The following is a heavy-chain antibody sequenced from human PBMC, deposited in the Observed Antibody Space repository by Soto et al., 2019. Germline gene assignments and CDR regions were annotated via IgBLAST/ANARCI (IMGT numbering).Heavy chain of an antibody. J-gene: IGHJ4*02. CDR3: ATSLVTSRARVDY. V-gene: IGHV4-31*03. CDR2: IYYTGST. CDR1: GGSIYTGGFY. D-gene: IGHD1-26*01. Sequence: SETLSLTCTVSGGSIYTGGFYWSWIRQLPGKGLEWLGYIYYTGSTQYTPSLKSRLSISTDTSDNQFSLRLNSVTAADTAVYYCATSLVTSRARVDYWGQGTPVTVS.